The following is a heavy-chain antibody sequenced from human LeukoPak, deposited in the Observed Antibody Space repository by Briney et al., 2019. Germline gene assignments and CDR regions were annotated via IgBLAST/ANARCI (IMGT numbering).Heavy chain of an antibody. Sequence: SQTLSLTCTVSGGSISSGDYYWSWIRQPPGKGLEWIGYIYYSGSTYYNPSLKSRVTMSVDTSKNQFSLKLSSVTAADTAVYYCARAVYNWNYAIDYWGQGTLVTVSS. D-gene: IGHD1-1*01. CDR2: IYYSGST. J-gene: IGHJ4*02. CDR3: ARAVYNWNYAIDY. V-gene: IGHV4-30-4*01. CDR1: GGSISSGDYY.